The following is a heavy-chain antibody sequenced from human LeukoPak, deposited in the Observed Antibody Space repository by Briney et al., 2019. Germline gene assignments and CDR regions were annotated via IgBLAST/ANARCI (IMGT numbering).Heavy chain of an antibody. D-gene: IGHD6-19*01. CDR1: GGSISSSSYY. CDR2: IYYSGST. J-gene: IGHJ4*02. V-gene: IGHV4-39*01. Sequence: SETLSLTCTVSGGSISSSSYYWGWIRQPPGKGLEWIGRIYYSGSTYYNPSLKSRVTISVDTSKNQFSLKLSSVTAADTAVYYCATSGWYLLPGVYWGQGTLVTVSS. CDR3: ATSGWYLLPGVY.